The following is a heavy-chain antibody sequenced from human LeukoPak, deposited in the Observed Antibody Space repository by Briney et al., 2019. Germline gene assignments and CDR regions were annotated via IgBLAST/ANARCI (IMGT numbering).Heavy chain of an antibody. CDR2: VEDDESSD. J-gene: IGHJ4*02. V-gene: IGHV3-30*02. Sequence: GGSLRLSCAASGFTFKRYNMHRVRQAPGKGLEWVAFVEDDESSDSYADSVKGRFTISRDNSKSTVYLQMNSLRPEDTAVYYCVKDGRKYMFDYWGQGILVTVSS. CDR3: VKDGRKYMFDY. CDR1: GFTFKRYN. D-gene: IGHD1-1*01.